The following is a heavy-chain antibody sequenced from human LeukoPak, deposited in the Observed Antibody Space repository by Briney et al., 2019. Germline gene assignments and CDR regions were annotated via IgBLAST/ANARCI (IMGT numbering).Heavy chain of an antibody. J-gene: IGHJ4*02. CDR3: AKTWEPKFGFDL. D-gene: IGHD1-26*01. CDR1: GFTFISHG. CDR2: ISPSGGIT. Sequence: GGSLILSCSSSGFTFISHGMNWVRQAPGKGLEWVSGISPSGGITYYTDSVRGRFTISRDNSKNTLYLQMNSLRTEDTAVYYCAKTWEPKFGFDLWGQGTLVTVSS. V-gene: IGHV3-23*01.